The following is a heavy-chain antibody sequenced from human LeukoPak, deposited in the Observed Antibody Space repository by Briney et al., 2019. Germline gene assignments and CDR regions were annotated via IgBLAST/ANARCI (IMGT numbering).Heavy chain of an antibody. V-gene: IGHV1-69*01. CDR1: GGTFSSYA. CDR3: ARARCSSTSCYSQYYGMDV. J-gene: IGHJ6*04. D-gene: IGHD2-2*01. Sequence: SVKVSCKASGGTFSSYAISWVRQAPGQGLDWMGGIIPIFGTANYAQKFQGRVTITADESTSTAYMELSSLRSEDTAVYYCARARCSSTSCYSQYYGMDVWGKGTTVTVSS. CDR2: IIPIFGTA.